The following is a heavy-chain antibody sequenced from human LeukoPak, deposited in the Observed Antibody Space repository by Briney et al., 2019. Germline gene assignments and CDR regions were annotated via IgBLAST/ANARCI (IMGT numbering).Heavy chain of an antibody. Sequence: PSETLSLTCTVSGGSISSSIYYWGWIRQPPGKGLEWIGSIYYSGSTYYNPSLKSRVTISVDTSKNQFSLKLSSVTAADTAVYYCARRSYYDSSGYYPDWGQGTLVTVSS. J-gene: IGHJ4*02. CDR3: ARRSYYDSSGYYPD. D-gene: IGHD3-22*01. V-gene: IGHV4-39*01. CDR1: GGSISSSIYY. CDR2: IYYSGST.